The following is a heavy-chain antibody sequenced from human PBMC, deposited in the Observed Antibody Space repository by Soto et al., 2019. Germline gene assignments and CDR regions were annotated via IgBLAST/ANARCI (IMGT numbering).Heavy chain of an antibody. D-gene: IGHD6-6*01. J-gene: IGHJ4*02. V-gene: IGHV1-69*13. CDR3: ARIHSSSSFMEYFHY. CDR2: IIPIFGTA. Sequence: SVKVSCKASGGTFISYAISWVRQAPGQGLERMGGIIPIFGTANYEQKFQGRVTITADESTSTAYMELSSLRSEDTAVYYCARIHSSSSFMEYFHYWGQGPLVTVSS. CDR1: GGTFISYA.